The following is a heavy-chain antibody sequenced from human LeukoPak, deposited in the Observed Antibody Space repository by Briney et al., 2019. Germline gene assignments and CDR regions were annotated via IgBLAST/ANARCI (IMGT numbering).Heavy chain of an antibody. Sequence: KFQGRVTITRDTSASTAYMELSSLRSEDTAVYYSARVITRGAFDIWGQGTMVTVSS. D-gene: IGHD3-10*01. CDR3: ARVITRGAFDI. V-gene: IGHV1-3*01. J-gene: IGHJ3*02.